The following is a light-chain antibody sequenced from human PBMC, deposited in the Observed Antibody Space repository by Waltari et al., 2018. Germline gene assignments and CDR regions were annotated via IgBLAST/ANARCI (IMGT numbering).Light chain of an antibody. V-gene: IGKV1-5*01. CDR2: DVS. J-gene: IGKJ1*01. CDR1: QSIRTW. CDR3: QQYNSYSGT. Sequence: DIQMTQSPFTLSASVGDRVTITCRASQSIRTWLAWYQQNPGKAPNLLIYDVSSLESGVPSRFSGSGSGTEFTLSISSLQPDDFATYYCQQYNSYSGTFGQGTKVEIQ.